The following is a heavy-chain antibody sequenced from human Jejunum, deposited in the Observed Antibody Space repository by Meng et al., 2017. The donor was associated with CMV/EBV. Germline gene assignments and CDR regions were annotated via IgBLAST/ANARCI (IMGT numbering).Heavy chain of an antibody. V-gene: IGHV3-21*01. Sequence: SGAAAGLDFNTCNRNWVRQDPEKGLEWVSSVTSGRRYIFYTDSVEGRLTLSRENAKKSLYLQMNSLRAGDTAVYYCATDYRGGAGPNWGQGTLVTVSS. CDR1: GLDFNTCN. CDR2: VTSGRRYI. CDR3: ATDYRGGAGPN. J-gene: IGHJ4*02. D-gene: IGHD1-26*01.